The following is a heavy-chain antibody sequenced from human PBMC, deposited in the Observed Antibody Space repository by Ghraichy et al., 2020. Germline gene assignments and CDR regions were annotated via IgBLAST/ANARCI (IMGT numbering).Heavy chain of an antibody. J-gene: IGHJ4*02. V-gene: IGHV3-48*02. CDR1: GFTFSSYS. CDR2: ISSSSSTI. D-gene: IGHD6-13*01. Sequence: RGSLRLSCAASGFTFSSYSMNWVRQAPGKGLEWVSYISSSSSTIYYADSVKGRFTISRDNAKNSLYLQMNSLRDEDTAVYYCARDGEYSSSWYDGYFDYWGQGTLVTVSS. CDR3: ARDGEYSSSWYDGYFDY.